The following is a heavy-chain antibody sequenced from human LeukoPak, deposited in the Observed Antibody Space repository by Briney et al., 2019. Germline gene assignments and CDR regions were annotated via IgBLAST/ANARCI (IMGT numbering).Heavy chain of an antibody. CDR2: INHSWST. Sequence: SETLSLTCTVSGGSISSSSYYWAWIRQSPGKGLEWIVSINHSWSTYYNPSLKSRVTISMDTSKNQFSLKLTSVTAADTAVYYCARAPGTTFDYWGHGNMVTVSS. CDR3: ARAPGTTFDY. J-gene: IGHJ4*01. V-gene: IGHV4-39*01. CDR1: GGSISSSSYY. D-gene: IGHD4-17*01.